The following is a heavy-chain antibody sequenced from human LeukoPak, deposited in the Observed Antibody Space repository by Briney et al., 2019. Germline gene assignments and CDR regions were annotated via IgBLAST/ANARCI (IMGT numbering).Heavy chain of an antibody. CDR3: ATDSSRRSRFDP. CDR1: GFTFSSYA. D-gene: IGHD3-22*01. Sequence: GGSLRLSCAASGFTFSSYAMHWVRQAPGKGLEWVAVISYDGSNKYYADSVKGRFTISRDNSKNTLYLQMNSLRAEDTAVYYCATDSSRRSRFDPWGQGTLVTVSS. CDR2: ISYDGSNK. V-gene: IGHV3-30-3*01. J-gene: IGHJ5*02.